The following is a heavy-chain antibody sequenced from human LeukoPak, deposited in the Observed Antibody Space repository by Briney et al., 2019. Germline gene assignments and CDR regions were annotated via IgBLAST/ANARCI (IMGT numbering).Heavy chain of an antibody. V-gene: IGHV3-74*01. CDR2: INGDGSST. CDR1: GFTLSSYW. CDR3: ARRYCSSTSCVNWFDS. J-gene: IGHJ5*01. Sequence: GWSLRLSCAASGFTLSSYWMHWVRQAPGKGLMWVSRINGDGSSTSYADSVTGRFTISRDHAKNTLYLQMNSLRADDTAVYYCARRYCSSTSCVNWFDSWGQGTLVTVSS. D-gene: IGHD2-2*01.